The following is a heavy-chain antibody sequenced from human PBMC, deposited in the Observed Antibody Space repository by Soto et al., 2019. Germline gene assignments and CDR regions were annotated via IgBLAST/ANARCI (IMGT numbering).Heavy chain of an antibody. CDR3: AGGGMGEQWLSRYYYYYGMDV. CDR2: INPNSGGT. D-gene: IGHD6-19*01. V-gene: IGHV1-2*02. J-gene: IGHJ6*02. CDR1: GYTFTGYY. Sequence: ASVKVSCKXSGYTFTGYYMHWVRQAPGQGLEWMGWINPNSGGTNYAQKFQGRVTMTRDTSISTAYMELSRLRSDDTAVYYCAGGGMGEQWLSRYYYYYGMDVWGQGTTVTVSS.